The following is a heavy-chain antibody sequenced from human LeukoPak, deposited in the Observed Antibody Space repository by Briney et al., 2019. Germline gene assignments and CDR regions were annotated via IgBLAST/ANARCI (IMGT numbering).Heavy chain of an antibody. CDR3: AAYGFYPY. Sequence: GGSRRLSCAASGFTVSTYDMHWVRQAPGEGPQWIAYFGISGTIYYADSVRGRFTISRDSAKNSLHLEMNSLRVDDTAIYYCAAYGFYPYWGQGTPVTVSS. CDR2: FGISGTI. D-gene: IGHD3-3*01. CDR1: GFTVSTYD. J-gene: IGHJ4*02. V-gene: IGHV3-48*01.